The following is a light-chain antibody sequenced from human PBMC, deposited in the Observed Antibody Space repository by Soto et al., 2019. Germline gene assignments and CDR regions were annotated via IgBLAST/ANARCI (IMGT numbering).Light chain of an antibody. V-gene: IGKV3-15*01. Sequence: EIVMTQSPANLSVSPGERATLSCRASQSVSSNLAWYQQKPGQAPRLLIYGASTRATGIPARFSGSGSGTEFTLTISSLQSEDFAVYYCQQRSNWPPLTFGGGTKVDIK. CDR2: GAS. CDR1: QSVSSN. J-gene: IGKJ4*01. CDR3: QQRSNWPPLT.